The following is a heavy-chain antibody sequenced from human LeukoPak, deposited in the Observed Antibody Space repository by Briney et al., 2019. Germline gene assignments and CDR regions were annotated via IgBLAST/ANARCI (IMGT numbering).Heavy chain of an antibody. CDR1: GYSFTNYW. CDR3: ARRASFGVVLNWFDP. Sequence: GESLKISCQGSGYSFTNYWISWVRQMPGKGLEWMGRIAPSDSYADYGPSFQGHITISADKSISTAYLQWTSLKASDTAVYYCARRASFGVVLNWFDPWGQGTLVTVSS. V-gene: IGHV5-10-1*01. CDR2: IAPSDSYA. J-gene: IGHJ5*02. D-gene: IGHD3-3*01.